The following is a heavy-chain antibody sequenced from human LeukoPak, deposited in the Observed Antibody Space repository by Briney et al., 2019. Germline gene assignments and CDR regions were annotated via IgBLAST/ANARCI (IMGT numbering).Heavy chain of an antibody. V-gene: IGHV1-2*02. CDR2: INPNSGGT. D-gene: IGHD2-2*01. CDR1: GYTFTGYY. Sequence: ASVKVSCKASGYTFTGYYMHWVRQAPGQGLEWMGWINPNSGGTNYAQTFQGRVTMTRDTSISTAYMDLSRLRSEDTAVYYCASHRYQLLQRDAFDIWGQGTMVTVSS. J-gene: IGHJ3*02. CDR3: ASHRYQLLQRDAFDI.